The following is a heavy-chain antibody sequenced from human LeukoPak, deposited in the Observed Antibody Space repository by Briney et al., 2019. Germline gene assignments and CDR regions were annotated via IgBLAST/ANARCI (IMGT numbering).Heavy chain of an antibody. CDR3: TRDLPYSSSWESIDY. Sequence: ASVKVSCKASGYTFTSYGINWVRQAPGQGPEWMGWISAYNGNTKYAQNLQGRVTMTTNTSTSTAYMELRSLRSDDTAVYYCTRDLPYSSSWESIDYWGQGTLVTVSS. D-gene: IGHD6-13*01. J-gene: IGHJ4*02. CDR1: GYTFTSYG. CDR2: ISAYNGNT. V-gene: IGHV1-18*01.